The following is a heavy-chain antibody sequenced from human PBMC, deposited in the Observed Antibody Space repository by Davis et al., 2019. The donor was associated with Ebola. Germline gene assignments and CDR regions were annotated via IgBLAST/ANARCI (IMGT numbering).Heavy chain of an antibody. CDR2: ISSNGGST. CDR3: AKDWGDGYNLGLGGY. V-gene: IGHV3-64*04. D-gene: IGHD5-24*01. CDR1: GFTFSSYT. Sequence: GESLKISCSASGFTFSSYTMHWVRQAPGKGLEYVSAISSNGGSTYYADSVKGRFTISRDNSKNTLYLQMNSLRAEDTAVYYCAKDWGDGYNLGLGGYWGQGTLVTVSS. J-gene: IGHJ4*02.